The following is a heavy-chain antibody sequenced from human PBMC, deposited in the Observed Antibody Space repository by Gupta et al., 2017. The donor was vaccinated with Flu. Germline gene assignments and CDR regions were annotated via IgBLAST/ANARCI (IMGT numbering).Heavy chain of an antibody. J-gene: IGHJ4*02. Sequence: EVQLLESGGGLVQPGGSLRLSCAASGFPFSNSAMSWVRQAPGKGLEWVSDLSGSGDSTYYADSVKGRFTISRDNSKNTVYLQMNSLRADDTAVYYCAKAINMIRGGVDDWGQGTRVTV. CDR3: AKAINMIRGGVDD. CDR2: LSGSGDST. V-gene: IGHV3-23*01. D-gene: IGHD3-10*01. CDR1: GFPFSNSA.